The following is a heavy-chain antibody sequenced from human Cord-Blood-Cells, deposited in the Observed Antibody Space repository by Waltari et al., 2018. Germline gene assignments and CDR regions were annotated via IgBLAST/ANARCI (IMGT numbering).Heavy chain of an antibody. Sequence: QVQLVESGGGVVQPGRSLRLSCAASGFTFSSYGMHWVRQAPGKGLEWVAVISYDGSNKYYADDVKGRVTISRDNSKNTLYLQMNSLRAEDTAVYYCAKVVGATSRYGAFDIWGQGTMVTVSS. D-gene: IGHD1-26*01. J-gene: IGHJ3*02. CDR3: AKVVGATSRYGAFDI. CDR1: GFTFSSYG. V-gene: IGHV3-30*18. CDR2: ISYDGSNK.